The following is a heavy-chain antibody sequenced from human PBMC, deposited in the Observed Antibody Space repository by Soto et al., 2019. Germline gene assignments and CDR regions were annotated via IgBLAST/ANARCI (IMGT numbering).Heavy chain of an antibody. V-gene: IGHV1-2*02. Sequence: QVQLMQSGAKVKKPGASLKGSCKASGYTFTGYYMPWVRQAPAQGLEWMGWIKPNSGGTNYAQKFQGRVTMTRDTSISPAYIELSRLRSDDTAVDYCARDCSGGSWGNWFDPWGQGTLVTVSS. CDR1: GYTFTGYY. CDR2: IKPNSGGT. J-gene: IGHJ5*02. CDR3: ARDCSGGSWGNWFDP. D-gene: IGHD2-15*01.